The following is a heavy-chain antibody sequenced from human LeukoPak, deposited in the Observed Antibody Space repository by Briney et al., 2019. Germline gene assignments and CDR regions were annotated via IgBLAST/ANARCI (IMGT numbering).Heavy chain of an antibody. CDR3: ARGQYYDSSGPFPDY. CDR2: IYTSGST. Sequence: SETLSLTCTVSGGSISSYYWSWIRQPAGKGLEWIGRIYTSGSTNYNPSLKSRVTMSVDTSKNQFSLKLSSVTAADTAVYYCARGQYYDSSGPFPDYWGQGTLVTVSS. V-gene: IGHV4-4*07. J-gene: IGHJ4*02. CDR1: GGSISSYY. D-gene: IGHD3-22*01.